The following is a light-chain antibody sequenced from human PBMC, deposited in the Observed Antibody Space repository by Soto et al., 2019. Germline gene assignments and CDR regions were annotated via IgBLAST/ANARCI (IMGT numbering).Light chain of an antibody. Sequence: ETLMTQSPATLSVSPGERATLSCRASQSVSRNLAWYQQKPGQAPRLLIYGASTRATGIPARFSGSGSGTQFTLTISSLQSEDFAVYYCHQYNNWPPEFGGGTKVEIK. CDR3: HQYNNWPPE. V-gene: IGKV3-15*01. CDR2: GAS. J-gene: IGKJ4*02. CDR1: QSVSRN.